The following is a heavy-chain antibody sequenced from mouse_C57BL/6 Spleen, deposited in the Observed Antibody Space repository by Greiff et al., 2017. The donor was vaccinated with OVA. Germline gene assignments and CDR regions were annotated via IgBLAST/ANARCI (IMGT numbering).Heavy chain of an antibody. V-gene: IGHV1-69*01. CDR1: GYTFTSYW. D-gene: IGHD2-3*01. Sequence: QVQLQQPGAELVMPGASVKLSCTASGYTFTSYWMHWVKQSPGQGLEWIGEIDPSDSYTNYNQKFKGKFTLTVDNSSSTVYMQLSSLTSEDSAVYYCARNPLSPGYFDVWGTGTTVTVSS. CDR3: ARNPLSPGYFDV. J-gene: IGHJ1*03. CDR2: IDPSDSYT.